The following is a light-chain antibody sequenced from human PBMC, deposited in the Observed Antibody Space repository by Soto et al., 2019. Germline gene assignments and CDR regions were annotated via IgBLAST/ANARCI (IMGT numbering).Light chain of an antibody. J-gene: IGLJ1*01. CDR1: SSDVGGLNY. CDR3: RSYTTSSTYV. Sequence: QSVLTQPASVSGSPGQSIAIPCTGTSSDVGGLNYVSWYQQHPGKAPKFMIYDVSSRPSGVSDRFSGSKSGNTASLTISGLQAEDEADYYCRSYTTSSTYVFGTGTKVNVL. CDR2: DVS. V-gene: IGLV2-14*03.